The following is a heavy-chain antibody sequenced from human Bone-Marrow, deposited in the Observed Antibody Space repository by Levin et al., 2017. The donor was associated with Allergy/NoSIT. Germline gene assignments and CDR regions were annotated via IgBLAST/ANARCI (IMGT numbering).Heavy chain of an antibody. CDR1: GFSFSLYA. CDR3: IKGSKYGVAAGWFET. J-gene: IGHJ5*02. D-gene: IGHD3-3*01. Sequence: TGGSLRLSCAASGFSFSLYAMNWVRQSPGKGLEWVSGISGSGGSDYYADSVTGRFVISRDNSNDTLFLQMNSLRADDTAIYYCIKGSKYGVAAGWFETWGQGTPVTVSS. CDR2: ISGSGGSD. V-gene: IGHV3-23*01.